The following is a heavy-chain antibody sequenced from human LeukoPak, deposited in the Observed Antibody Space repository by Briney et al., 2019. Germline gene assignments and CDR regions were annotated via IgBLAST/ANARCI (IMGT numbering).Heavy chain of an antibody. CDR2: IYYSGST. J-gene: IGHJ2*01. CDR3: ARRYYDFWSGYFGNGYFDL. D-gene: IGHD3-3*01. V-gene: IGHV4-39*01. Sequence: SETLSLTCTVSGGSISSSSYYWGWIRQPPGKGLEWIGSIYYSGSTYYNPSLKSRVTISVDTSKNQFSLKLSSVTAADTAVYYCARRYYDFWSGYFGNGYFDLWGRGTLVTVSS. CDR1: GGSISSSSYY.